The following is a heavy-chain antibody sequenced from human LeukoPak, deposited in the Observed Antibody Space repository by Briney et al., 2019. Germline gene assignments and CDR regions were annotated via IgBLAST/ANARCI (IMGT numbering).Heavy chain of an antibody. CDR1: GFTFSAYT. D-gene: IGHD6-6*01. Sequence: GGSLRLSCAASGFTFSAYTMNWVRQAPGKGLEWVSSISSRGVYIYHADSVKGRFTISRDNAKNSQYLQMHSLSAEDTAVYYCARAGSSSHHYYYYMDVWGKGTTVSVSS. CDR2: ISSRGVYI. J-gene: IGHJ6*03. V-gene: IGHV3-21*01. CDR3: ARAGSSSHHYYYYMDV.